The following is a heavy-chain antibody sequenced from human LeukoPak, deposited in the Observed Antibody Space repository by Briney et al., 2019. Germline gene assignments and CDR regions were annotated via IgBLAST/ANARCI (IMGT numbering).Heavy chain of an antibody. Sequence: ASVKVSCKASGYTFTGYYMHWVRQAPGQGLEWMGWINPNSGNTHYAQKFQDRVTMTRGTSISTAYMELNSLRSDDTAVYYCAREGAAAEDVNWFDPWGQGTLVTVSS. CDR2: INPNSGNT. J-gene: IGHJ5*02. CDR3: AREGAAAEDVNWFDP. D-gene: IGHD6-25*01. CDR1: GYTFTGYY. V-gene: IGHV1-2*02.